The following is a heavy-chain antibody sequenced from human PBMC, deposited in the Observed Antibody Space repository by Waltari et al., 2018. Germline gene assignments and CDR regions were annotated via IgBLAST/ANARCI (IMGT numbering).Heavy chain of an antibody. CDR1: GFTFSSYW. CDR3: ARGGMATLGY. J-gene: IGHJ4*02. D-gene: IGHD5-12*01. Sequence: EVQLVESGGGLVQPGGSLRLSCAASGFTFSSYWMHWVRKAPGKGLVWVSRINRDGSSTSYADSVKGRFTISRDNAKNTLYLQMNSLRAEDTAVYYCARGGMATLGYWGQGTLVTVSS. V-gene: IGHV3-74*01. CDR2: INRDGSST.